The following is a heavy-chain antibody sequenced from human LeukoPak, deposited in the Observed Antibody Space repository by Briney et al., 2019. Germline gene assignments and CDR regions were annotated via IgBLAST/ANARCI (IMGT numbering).Heavy chain of an antibody. CDR2: ISAYNGNT. D-gene: IGHD3-3*01. CDR1: GYTFTSYG. J-gene: IGHJ4*02. Sequence: GASVKVSCKASGYTFTSYGISWVRQAPGQGPEWMGWISAYNGNTNYAQKLQGRVTMTTDTSTSTAYMELRSLRSDDTAVYYCARTSITIFGQVGYFDYWGQGTLVTVSS. V-gene: IGHV1-18*01. CDR3: ARTSITIFGQVGYFDY.